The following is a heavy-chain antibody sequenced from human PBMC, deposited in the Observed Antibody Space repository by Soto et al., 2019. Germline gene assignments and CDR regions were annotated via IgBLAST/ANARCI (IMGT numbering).Heavy chain of an antibody. CDR3: FAATSSSLPKDYYYFGKDV. CDR2: IYPDDSNT. CDR1: GYSFTSYW. J-gene: IGHJ6*02. D-gene: IGHD6-13*01. V-gene: IGHV5-51*01. Sequence: PGESLKISCKGSGYSFTSYWIGCVRQMPGKGLEWMGIIYPDDSNTRYSPAFQGQVTTSADKSISTAYLQWSSLKASDTAMYYCFAATSSSLPKDYYYFGKDVWGQGTTVTVYS.